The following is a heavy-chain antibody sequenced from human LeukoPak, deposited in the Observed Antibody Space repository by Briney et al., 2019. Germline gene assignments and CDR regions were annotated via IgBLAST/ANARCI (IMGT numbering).Heavy chain of an antibody. J-gene: IGHJ5*02. Sequence: PGGSLRLSCAASGFTVTSNYMSWVRQAPGKGLEWVANIKQDGSEKYYVDSVKGRFTISRDNAKNSLYLQMNSLRAEDTAVYYCARDDRSWYDNWFDPWGQGTLVTVSS. CDR1: GFTVTSNY. V-gene: IGHV3-7*01. D-gene: IGHD6-13*01. CDR3: ARDDRSWYDNWFDP. CDR2: IKQDGSEK.